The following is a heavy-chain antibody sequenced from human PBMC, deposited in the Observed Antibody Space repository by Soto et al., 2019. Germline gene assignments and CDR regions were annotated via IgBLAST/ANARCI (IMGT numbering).Heavy chain of an antibody. CDR3: VTEEYIGYGHAMDN. D-gene: IGHD5-12*01. Sequence: SETLSLTCAVSGVTISTYYWSWIRQPPGKGLEWIGYNYHSGTTNYNPSLKSRVTISVDTSKNQFSLRLTSVTAADTAIYYCVTEEYIGYGHAMDNWGQGRLVTVSS. J-gene: IGHJ4*02. V-gene: IGHV4-59*01. CDR2: NYHSGTT. CDR1: GVTISTYY.